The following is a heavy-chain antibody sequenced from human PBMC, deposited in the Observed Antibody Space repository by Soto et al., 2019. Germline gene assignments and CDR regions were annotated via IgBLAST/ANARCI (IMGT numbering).Heavy chain of an antibody. CDR2: ISYTGST. D-gene: IGHD3-10*01. V-gene: IGHV4-39*01. CDR1: GGSISSSKYY. CDR3: ARRYSCGSAKYGVDL. Sequence: QLQLQESGPGLVKPSETLSLTCTVSGGSISSSKYYWSWIRQPPGKGLEWIGSISYTGSTFYNPSLNSRVTISVDTPKDQFALKLSSVTAADTAVYYCARRYSCGSAKYGVDLWGQGTTVTVSS. J-gene: IGHJ6*02.